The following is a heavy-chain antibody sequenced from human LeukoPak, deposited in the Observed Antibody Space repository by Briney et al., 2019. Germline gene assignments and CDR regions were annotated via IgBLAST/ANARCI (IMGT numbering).Heavy chain of an antibody. V-gene: IGHV3-23*01. Sequence: GGSLRLSCAASGFSFSTYWMSWVRQAAGKGLEWVSAISGSGGSTYYADSVKGRFTISRDNSKNTLYLQMDSLRAEDTAVYYCAKTSSGWRVNWFDPWGQGTLVNVSS. CDR2: ISGSGGST. CDR1: GFSFSTYW. CDR3: AKTSSGWRVNWFDP. D-gene: IGHD6-19*01. J-gene: IGHJ5*02.